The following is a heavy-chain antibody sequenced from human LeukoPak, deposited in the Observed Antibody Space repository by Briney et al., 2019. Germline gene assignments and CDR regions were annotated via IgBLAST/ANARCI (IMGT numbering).Heavy chain of an antibody. CDR2: IRYDGSNK. CDR3: AKVGSGWYGVDY. CDR1: RIIFSGYG. J-gene: IGHJ4*02. V-gene: IGHV3-30*02. Sequence: GGSLRLSCAASRIIFSGYGMHWVRQAPGKGLEWVAFIRYDGSNKYYADSVKGRFTISRDNSNNTLYLQVNSLRGEDTAVYYCAKVGSGWYGVDYWGQGTPVTVSS. D-gene: IGHD6-19*01.